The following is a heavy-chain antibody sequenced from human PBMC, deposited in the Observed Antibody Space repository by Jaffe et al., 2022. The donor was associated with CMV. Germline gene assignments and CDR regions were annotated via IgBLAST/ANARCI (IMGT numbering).Heavy chain of an antibody. CDR1: GLNISTYW. V-gene: IGHV3-74*01. CDR2: MNGEGNKT. J-gene: IGHJ6*03. D-gene: IGHD3-22*01. Sequence: EVQLVESGGAVVQPGGSLRLSCLASGLNISTYWMHWVRQAPGKGLVWVSRMNGEGNKTNYADSVKGRFTITRDNAKNTLYLEMDSLRAEDTAVYYCRLPMYKYDRSGYYYYTDVWGKGTPVIVSS. CDR3: RLPMYKYDRSGYYYYTDV.